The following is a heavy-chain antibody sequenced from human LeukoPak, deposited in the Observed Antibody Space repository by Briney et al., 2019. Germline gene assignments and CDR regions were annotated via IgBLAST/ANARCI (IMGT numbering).Heavy chain of an antibody. CDR3: AKDGGEYYDILTGYYPRLYYMDV. CDR1: GFSFGDYS. Sequence: GGSLRLSCTSSGFSFGDYSMTWVRQAPGKGLEWVSAISGSGGSTYYADSVKGRFTISRDNSKNTLYLQMNSLRAEDTAVYYCAKDGGEYYDILTGYYPRLYYMDVWGKGTTVTISS. D-gene: IGHD3-9*01. V-gene: IGHV3-23*01. J-gene: IGHJ6*03. CDR2: ISGSGGST.